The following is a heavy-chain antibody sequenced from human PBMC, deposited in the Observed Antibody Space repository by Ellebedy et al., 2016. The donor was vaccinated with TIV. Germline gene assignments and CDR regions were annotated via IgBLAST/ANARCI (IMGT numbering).Heavy chain of an antibody. CDR1: GFTVSSNY. J-gene: IGHJ4*02. V-gene: IGHV3-53*01. Sequence: PGGSLRLSCAASGFTVSSNYMSWIRQAPGTGLEWVSVIYTGGSTDYPDALKGRFTISRDSSKNTLYLQMNSLRADDTAVYYCASQHGSAWMEYYFDYWGQGTLVTVSS. CDR3: ASQHGSAWMEYYFDY. D-gene: IGHD2-15*01. CDR2: IYTGGST.